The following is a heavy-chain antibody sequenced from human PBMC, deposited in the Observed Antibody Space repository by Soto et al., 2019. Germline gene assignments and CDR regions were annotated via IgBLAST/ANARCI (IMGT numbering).Heavy chain of an antibody. CDR2: INGRNGDT. Sequence: ASVKVSCKASGYTFTGYAIHWVRQAPGQRLEWMGWINGRNGDTKYSQKFQGRVTITRDTSASTAYMELTSLGSEDTAVYHCARGYCSSTSCQYYFDFCGEGTPVTVSS. J-gene: IGHJ4*02. CDR1: GYTFTGYA. CDR3: ARGYCSSTSCQYYFDF. V-gene: IGHV1-3*01. D-gene: IGHD2-2*01.